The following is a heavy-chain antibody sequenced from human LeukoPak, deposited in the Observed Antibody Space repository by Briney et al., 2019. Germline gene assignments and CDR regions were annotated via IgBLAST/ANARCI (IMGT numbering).Heavy chain of an antibody. CDR3: GEEETRGPFDY. CDR2: IVVGSGNT. V-gene: IGHV1-58*01. D-gene: IGHD1-7*01. Sequence: SVKVSCKASGFTFTSSAVQWVRQARGQRLEWIGWIVVGSGNTNYAQKFQERVTITRDMSTSTACMGLSSLRSEDTAVYYCGEEETRGPFDYGGQGTLVTVSS. CDR1: GFTFTSSA. J-gene: IGHJ4*02.